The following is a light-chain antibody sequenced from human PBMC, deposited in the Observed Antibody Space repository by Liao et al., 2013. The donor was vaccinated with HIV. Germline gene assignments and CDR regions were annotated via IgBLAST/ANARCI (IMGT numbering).Light chain of an antibody. V-gene: IGLV3-1*01. CDR1: KLGDKY. Sequence: SYVLTQPPSVSVSPGQTASLTCSGDKLGDKYACWYQQKPGQSPVLVIYEDNKRPSGIPERFSGSNSGNTATLTISGTQAMDEADYYCQAWDSGTGVFGTGTKVTVL. CDR3: QAWDSGTGV. J-gene: IGLJ1*01. CDR2: EDN.